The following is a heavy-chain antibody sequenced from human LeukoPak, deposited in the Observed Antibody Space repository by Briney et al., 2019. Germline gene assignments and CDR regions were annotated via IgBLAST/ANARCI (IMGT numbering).Heavy chain of an antibody. CDR3: VKVRGNYYPFDY. D-gene: IGHD1-26*01. Sequence: GRSLRLSCAASGFTFSSYAMHWVRQAPGKGLEYVSTISSNGGSTYHADSVKGRFTISRDNSKNTLYLQMSSLRPEDTAVYYCVKVRGNYYPFDYWGQGTLVTVSS. J-gene: IGHJ4*02. V-gene: IGHV3-64D*09. CDR2: ISSNGGST. CDR1: GFTFSSYA.